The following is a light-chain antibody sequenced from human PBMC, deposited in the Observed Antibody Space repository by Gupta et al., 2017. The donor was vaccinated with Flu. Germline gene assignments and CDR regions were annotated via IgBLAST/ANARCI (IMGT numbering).Light chain of an antibody. CDR1: QLGNKF. J-gene: IGLJ7*01. V-gene: IGLV3-1*01. Sequence: SYELTQPPSVSVSPRQTASITCSGAQLGNKFASWYQHKPGQSPVLLIYQNSKRPSGIPERFSGSNSGNTATLTISGTQAMDEADYYCQAWDRSLQVFGGGTQLTVL. CDR2: QNS. CDR3: QAWDRSLQV.